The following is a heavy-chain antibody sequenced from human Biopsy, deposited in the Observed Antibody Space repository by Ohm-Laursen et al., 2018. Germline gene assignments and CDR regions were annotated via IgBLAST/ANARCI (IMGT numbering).Heavy chain of an antibody. CDR2: VNPVAETT. D-gene: IGHD2-21*01. CDR3: ARESPLRLGVCGAIRCFKEVFGMDV. J-gene: IGHJ6*02. Sequence: ASVKVSCKASGYNFGNYYINWVRKVPGQGLEWLGVVNPVAETTMYAQKFQDRVTLTRDASTNTVYMDLTSLTSEDTAVYYCARESPLRLGVCGAIRCFKEVFGMDVWGQGTTVIVSS. CDR1: GYNFGNYY. V-gene: IGHV1-46*01.